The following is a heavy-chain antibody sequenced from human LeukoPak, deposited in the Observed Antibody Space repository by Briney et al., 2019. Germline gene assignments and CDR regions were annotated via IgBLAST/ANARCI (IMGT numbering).Heavy chain of an antibody. CDR1: GFTFRNAW. D-gene: IGHD4-17*01. V-gene: IGHV3-15*01. Sequence: GGSLRLSCAASGFTFRNAWMSWVRQAPGKGLEWVGRITSKTRGGTTDYTSPVKGRFSISRDDSKNTVYLQMNSLTTEDTAFYYCTTTALDYGDYGRLWGQGTLVTVSS. J-gene: IGHJ4*02. CDR2: ITSKTRGGTT. CDR3: TTTALDYGDYGRL.